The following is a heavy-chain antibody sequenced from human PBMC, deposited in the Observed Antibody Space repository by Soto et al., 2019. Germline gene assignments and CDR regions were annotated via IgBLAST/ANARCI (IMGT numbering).Heavy chain of an antibody. J-gene: IGHJ4*02. Sequence: QITLKESGPTLVKPTQTLTLTCTFSGFSLSTTGVGVGWVRQPPGKALEWLALIYWDDDRRYSPSLKSRLTIPKDTAKNQVVLTMTNMDPVDTATYYYTHSIDTTMALDFWGQGTLVTVSS. CDR1: GFSLSTTGVG. CDR3: THSIDTTMALDF. D-gene: IGHD5-18*01. V-gene: IGHV2-5*02. CDR2: IYWDDDR.